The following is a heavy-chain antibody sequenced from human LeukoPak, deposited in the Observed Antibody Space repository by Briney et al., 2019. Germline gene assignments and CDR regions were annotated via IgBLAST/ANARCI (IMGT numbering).Heavy chain of an antibody. V-gene: IGHV1-3*01. CDR3: ARGTKTPRAARTDYFDY. CDR1: GYTFTSYA. D-gene: IGHD6-6*01. J-gene: IGHJ4*02. Sequence: ASVKVSCKASGYTFTSYAMHWVRQAPGQRLEWMGWINAGNGNTKYSQKFQGRVTITRDTSASTAYMELSSLRSEDTAVYYCARGTKTPRAARTDYFDYWGQGTLVTVSS. CDR2: INAGNGNT.